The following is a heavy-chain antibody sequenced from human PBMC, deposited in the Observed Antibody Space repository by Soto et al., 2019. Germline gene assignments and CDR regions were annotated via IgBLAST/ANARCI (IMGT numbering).Heavy chain of an antibody. Sequence: EVQLVESGGGLVQPGGSLRLSCEVSGFIFSSYWMHWVRQAPGKGLVWVSRINTDGSSRTYADSVEGRFTISRDNAKNTLYLQIDSLRDEDTAVNFCVRGSNDWIGVDYWGQGTLATVSS. CDR1: GFIFSSYW. V-gene: IGHV3-74*01. CDR3: VRGSNDWIGVDY. D-gene: IGHD6-19*01. J-gene: IGHJ4*02. CDR2: INTDGSSR.